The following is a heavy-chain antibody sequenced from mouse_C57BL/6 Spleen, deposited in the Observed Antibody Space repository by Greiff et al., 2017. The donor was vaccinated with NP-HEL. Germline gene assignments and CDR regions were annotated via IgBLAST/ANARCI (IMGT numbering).Heavy chain of an antibody. D-gene: IGHD2-2*01. Sequence: QVQLQQSGAELVKPGASVTMSCKASGYTFPSYWITWVKQRPGQGLEWIGDIYPGSGSTNYNEKFKSKATLTVDTSSSTAYMQLSSLTSEDSAVYYCARKGLRRESAMDYWGQGTSVTVSS. CDR3: ARKGLRRESAMDY. V-gene: IGHV1-55*01. J-gene: IGHJ4*01. CDR1: GYTFPSYW. CDR2: IYPGSGST.